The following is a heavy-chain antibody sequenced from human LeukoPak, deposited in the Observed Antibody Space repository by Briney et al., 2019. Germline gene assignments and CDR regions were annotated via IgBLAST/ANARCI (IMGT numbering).Heavy chain of an antibody. Sequence: PGGSLRLSCAASGFTFNNYGMHCVRQAPGKGLEWVAFISEDGSNEKYADSVKGRFTISRDNSNKTLSLQMNSLRVEDTGVYYCARTFLSGDGYKVGYFDYWGQGTLVTVSS. D-gene: IGHD5-24*01. V-gene: IGHV3-30*03. CDR1: GFTFNNYG. J-gene: IGHJ4*02. CDR3: ARTFLSGDGYKVGYFDY. CDR2: ISEDGSNE.